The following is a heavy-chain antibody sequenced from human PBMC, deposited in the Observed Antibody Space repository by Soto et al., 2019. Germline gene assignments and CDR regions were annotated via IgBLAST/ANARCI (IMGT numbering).Heavy chain of an antibody. D-gene: IGHD2-8*01. Sequence: QVQLVESGGGVVQPGRSLRLSCAASQITFSNYAIHWVRQAPGKGLEWVATVSYDGSNKYYLDSVKGRFTISRDDSKNTLYLQMSSLRTEDTAVYYCARASRYCSNGVCLGDFDYWGQGTLVTVFS. CDR1: QITFSNYA. CDR3: ARASRYCSNGVCLGDFDY. CDR2: VSYDGSNK. J-gene: IGHJ4*02. V-gene: IGHV3-30-3*01.